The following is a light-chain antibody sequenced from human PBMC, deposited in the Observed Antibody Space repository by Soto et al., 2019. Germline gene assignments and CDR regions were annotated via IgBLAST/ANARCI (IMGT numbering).Light chain of an antibody. CDR3: QQRGNWPSLT. Sequence: EVVLTQSPGTLALSRGERATLSCRASQSVSSQLAWYQQKPGQAPRLLIYDASNRATGIPARFRGSGSGTDFTLTISSLEPEDFAVYYCQQRGNWPSLTFGGGTKVDI. V-gene: IGKV3-11*01. CDR1: QSVSSQ. CDR2: DAS. J-gene: IGKJ4*01.